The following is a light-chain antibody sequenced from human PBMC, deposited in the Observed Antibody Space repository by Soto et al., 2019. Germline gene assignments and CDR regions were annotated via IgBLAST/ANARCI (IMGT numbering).Light chain of an antibody. V-gene: IGKV3-20*01. CDR1: QSVGSD. J-gene: IGKJ4*01. CDR3: QQYGSSPLT. Sequence: EIVMTQSPATLSVSPGERATLSCRASQSVGSDLAWYQQKPGQAPRLVIYGASSRASAVPDRFSGSGSGADFTLTIRRLEPEDFAVYYCQQYGSSPLTFGGGTKVEIK. CDR2: GAS.